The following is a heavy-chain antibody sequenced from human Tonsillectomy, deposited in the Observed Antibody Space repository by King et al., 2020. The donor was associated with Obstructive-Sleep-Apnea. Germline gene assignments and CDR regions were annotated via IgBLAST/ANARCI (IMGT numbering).Heavy chain of an antibody. CDR3: AKDRKGTTVSSPGY. CDR2: ISGSGGSP. Sequence: VQLVESGGGLVQPGGSLRLSCAASGFTCSSYAMSWVRQAPGKGREWVSAISGSGGSPYYADSVKGRFTSSRDNSKNTLYLQMNSLRAEDTAVYYCAKDRKGTTVSSPGYWGQGTLVTVSS. V-gene: IGHV3-23*04. D-gene: IGHD4-17*01. J-gene: IGHJ4*02. CDR1: GFTCSSYA.